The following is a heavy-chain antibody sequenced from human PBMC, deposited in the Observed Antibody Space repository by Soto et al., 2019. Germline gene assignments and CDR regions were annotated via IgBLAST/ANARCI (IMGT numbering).Heavy chain of an antibody. D-gene: IGHD7-27*01. CDR1: GYTFTSYG. CDR2: ISAYNGNT. J-gene: IGHJ6*02. CDR3: ARGETGDSYYYYGMDV. V-gene: IGHV1-18*01. Sequence: ASVKVSCKASGYTFTSYGISWVRQAPGQGLEWMGWISAYNGNTNYAQKLQGRVTMTTDTSTSTAYMELRSLRSDDTAVYYCARGETGDSYYYYGMDVWGQGTTVTVSS.